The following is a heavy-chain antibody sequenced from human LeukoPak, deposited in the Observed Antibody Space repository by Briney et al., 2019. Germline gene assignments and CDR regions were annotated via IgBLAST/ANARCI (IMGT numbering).Heavy chain of an antibody. V-gene: IGHV4-34*01. Sequence: SETLSLTCTVSGGSISSYYWSWIRQPPGKGLEWIGEINHSGSTNYNPSLKSRVTISVDTSKNQFSLKLSSVTAADTAVYYCAGVTVATGEYWGQGTLVTVSS. CDR1: GGSISSYY. J-gene: IGHJ4*02. D-gene: IGHD5-12*01. CDR3: AGVTVATGEY. CDR2: INHSGST.